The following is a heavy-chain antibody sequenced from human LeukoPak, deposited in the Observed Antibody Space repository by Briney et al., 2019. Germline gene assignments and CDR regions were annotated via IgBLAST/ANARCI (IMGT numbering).Heavy chain of an antibody. V-gene: IGHV3-23*01. CDR3: AKSRRLYGDFIDY. Sequence: GGSLRLSCAASGFTFSTDVMSWVRQAPGKGLEWVSTISGNGGSTYYADSVKGRFTISRDNSKNTLYLQMNSLKAEDTAVYYCAKSRRLYGDFIDYWGQGTLVTISS. J-gene: IGHJ4*02. D-gene: IGHD4-17*01. CDR2: ISGNGGST. CDR1: GFTFSTDV.